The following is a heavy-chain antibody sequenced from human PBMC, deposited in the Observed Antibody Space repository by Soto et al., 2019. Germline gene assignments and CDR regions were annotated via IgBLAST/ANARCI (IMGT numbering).Heavy chain of an antibody. CDR2: IDPSGGIT. CDR1: GYSFTNFH. D-gene: IGHD3-22*01. CDR3: ARDVISPDNYETIGYYIDH. Sequence: QVQLSQFGAEVKKHGASVKVSCKASGYSFTNFHIHCVRQAPGQGLEWMGRIDPSGGITRDAQSLQGRITKTRDASASTVYMELRSLTSEDTAVYYCARDVISPDNYETIGYYIDHWGQGTLVTDSS. J-gene: IGHJ4*02. V-gene: IGHV1-46*01.